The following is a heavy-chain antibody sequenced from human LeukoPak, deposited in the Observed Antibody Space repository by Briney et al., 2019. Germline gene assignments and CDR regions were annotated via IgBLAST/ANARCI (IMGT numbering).Heavy chain of an antibody. CDR3: ARGVGATTFDY. CDR2: ISYDGSNK. CDR1: GFTFSNYA. D-gene: IGHD1-26*01. V-gene: IGHV3-30-3*01. Sequence: PGGSLRLSCAASGFTFSNYAMHWVRQAPGKGLEWVAVISYDGSNKYYADSVKGRFTISRDNSKNTLYLQMNSLRAEDTAVYYCARGVGATTFDYWGQGTLVTVSS. J-gene: IGHJ4*02.